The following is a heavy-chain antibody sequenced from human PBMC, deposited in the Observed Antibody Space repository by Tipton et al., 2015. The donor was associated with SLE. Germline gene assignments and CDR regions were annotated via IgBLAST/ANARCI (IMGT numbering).Heavy chain of an antibody. CDR2: INHSGNT. V-gene: IGHV4-34*01. CDR1: GGSFSGYY. Sequence: TLSLTCAVYGGSFSGYYWSWIRQPPGKGLEWIGEINHSGNTNYNPSLKSRVTISVDTSKNQFSLKVSSVTAADTGVYYCATTPGPGKNWFDPWGQGTLVTVSS. J-gene: IGHJ5*02. CDR3: ATTPGPGKNWFDP. D-gene: IGHD3-10*01.